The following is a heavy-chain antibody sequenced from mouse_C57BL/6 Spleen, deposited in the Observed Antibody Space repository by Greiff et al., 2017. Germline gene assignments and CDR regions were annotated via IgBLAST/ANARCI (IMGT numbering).Heavy chain of an antibody. CDR3: TRSGSYGNRFAY. CDR1: GYTFTDYE. CDR2: IDPETGGT. J-gene: IGHJ3*01. V-gene: IGHV1-15*01. D-gene: IGHD2-1*01. Sequence: QVQLKESGAELVRPGASVTLSCKASGYTFTDYEMHWVKQTPVHGLEWIGAIDPETGGTAYNQKFKGKAILTADKSSSTAYMELRSLTSEDSAVYYCTRSGSYGNRFAYWGQGTLFTVSA.